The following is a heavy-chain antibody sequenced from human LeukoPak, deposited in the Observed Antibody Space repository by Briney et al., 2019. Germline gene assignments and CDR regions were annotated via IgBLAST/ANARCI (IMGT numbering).Heavy chain of an antibody. CDR1: GGSISSSPYY. CDR3: ARGSYDFWSGYLLPFDY. J-gene: IGHJ4*02. D-gene: IGHD3-3*01. Sequence: SETLSLTCTVSGGSISSSPYYWGWIRQPPGKGLEWIGSIYYSGTTHYSPSLESRVTISVDTSKNQFSLKLSSVTAADTAVYYCARGSYDFWSGYLLPFDYWGQGTLVTVSS. V-gene: IGHV4-39*07. CDR2: IYYSGTT.